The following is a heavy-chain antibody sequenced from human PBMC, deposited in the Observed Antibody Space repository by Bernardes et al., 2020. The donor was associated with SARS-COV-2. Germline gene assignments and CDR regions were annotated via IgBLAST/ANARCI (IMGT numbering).Heavy chain of an antibody. CDR3: ARGPSYFPRGYYGMDV. V-gene: IGHV4-34*01. CDR2: INHSGST. Sequence: SETLSLTCAVYGGSFSGYYWSWIRQPPGKGLEWIGEINHSGSTNYNPSLKSRVTISVDTSKNQFSLKLSSVTAADTAVYYCARGPSYFPRGYYGMDVWGQGTTVTVSS. J-gene: IGHJ6*02. CDR1: GGSFSGYY. D-gene: IGHD3-10*01.